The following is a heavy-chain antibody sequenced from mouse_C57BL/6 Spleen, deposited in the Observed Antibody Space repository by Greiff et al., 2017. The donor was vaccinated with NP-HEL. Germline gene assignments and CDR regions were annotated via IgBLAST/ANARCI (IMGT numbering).Heavy chain of an antibody. CDR1: GYSFTGYY. CDR3: ARWDYYSRGAMDY. CDR2: INPSTGGT. J-gene: IGHJ4*01. V-gene: IGHV1-42*01. Sequence: VQLKQSGPELVKPGASVKISCKASGYSFTGYYMNWVKQSPEKSLEWIGEINPSTGGTTYNQKFKAKATLTVDKSSSTAYMQLKSLTSEDSAVYYCARWDYYSRGAMDYWGQGTSVTVSS. D-gene: IGHD1-1*01.